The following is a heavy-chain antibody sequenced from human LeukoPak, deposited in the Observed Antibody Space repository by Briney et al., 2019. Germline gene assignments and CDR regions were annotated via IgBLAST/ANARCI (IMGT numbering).Heavy chain of an antibody. CDR1: GFTFSSYS. CDR2: ISSSSSYI. V-gene: IGHV3-21*01. D-gene: IGHD5-12*01. CDR3: ARGRVATINDFDY. Sequence: PGGSLRLSCAASGFTFSSYSMNWVRQAPGKGLEWVSSISSSSSYIYYADSVKGRFTISRDNAKNSLYLQTNSLRAEDTAVYYCARGRVATINDFDYWGQGTLVTVSS. J-gene: IGHJ4*02.